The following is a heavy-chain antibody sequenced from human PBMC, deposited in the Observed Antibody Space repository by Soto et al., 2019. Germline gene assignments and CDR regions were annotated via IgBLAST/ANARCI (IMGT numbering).Heavy chain of an antibody. CDR1: GAAPSSGGYF. Sequence: SETLSLTCTVSGAAPSSGGYFYTWVRQPPGKGLEWLGYIYYSGGTNYNPSLKSRVTISLGKSKSQFSLRLISVTAADTAVYYCTREQSDDNYFDPWGQGTLVTVSS. D-gene: IGHD6-19*01. J-gene: IGHJ5*02. CDR2: IYYSGGT. V-gene: IGHV4-61*08. CDR3: TREQSDDNYFDP.